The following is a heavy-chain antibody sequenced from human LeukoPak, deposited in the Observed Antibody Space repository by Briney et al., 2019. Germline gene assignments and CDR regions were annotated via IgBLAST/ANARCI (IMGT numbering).Heavy chain of an antibody. V-gene: IGHV3-30-3*01. Sequence: PGGSLRLSCAASGFTFSSYAMHWVRQAPGKGLEWVAVISYDGSNKYYADSVKGRFTISRDNAKNSLYLQMNSLRAEDTAVYYCATLKIAVADDYWGQGTLVTVSS. J-gene: IGHJ4*02. CDR1: GFTFSSYA. D-gene: IGHD6-19*01. CDR2: ISYDGSNK. CDR3: ATLKIAVADDY.